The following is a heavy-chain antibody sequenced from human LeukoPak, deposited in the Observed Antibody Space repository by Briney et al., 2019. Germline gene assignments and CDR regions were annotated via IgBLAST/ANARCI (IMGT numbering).Heavy chain of an antibody. CDR3: ARGYDY. V-gene: IGHV4-39*01. Sequence: SETLFLNGICPGGSHLGSPFYLGLVRQPPGKGLDWIGSINYSGSTYYNPSLWSRVTISVDTSKNQFSLKLHSVTASDTAVYYCARGYDYWGQGTLVTVSS. CDR2: INYSGST. CDR1: GGSHLGSPFY. D-gene: IGHD3-22*01. J-gene: IGHJ4*02.